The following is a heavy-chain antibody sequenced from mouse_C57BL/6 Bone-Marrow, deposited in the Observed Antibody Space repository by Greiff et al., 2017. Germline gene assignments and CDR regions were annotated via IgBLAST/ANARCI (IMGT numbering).Heavy chain of an antibody. CDR3: AIDGYPMDY. CDR1: GFTFSSYA. J-gene: IGHJ4*01. V-gene: IGHV5-4*01. D-gene: IGHD1-2*01. Sequence: EVQLVESGGGLVKPGGSLKLSCAASGFTFSSYAMSWVRQTPEKRLEWVATISDGGSYTYYPDNVKGRFTISRDNAKNNLYQQMSHLKSEDTAMYYCAIDGYPMDYWGQGTSVTVSS. CDR2: ISDGGSYT.